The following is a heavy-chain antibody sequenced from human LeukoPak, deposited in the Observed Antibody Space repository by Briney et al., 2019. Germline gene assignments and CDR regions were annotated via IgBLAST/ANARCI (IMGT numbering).Heavy chain of an antibody. J-gene: IGHJ4*02. CDR3: SIHYDSSGYYRY. CDR2: IKNKTDGGPT. CDR1: GFTFSNAW. Sequence: PGGSLRLSCAASGFTFSNAWMSWVRQAPGKGVEWVGRIKNKTDGGPTDYTAPVKGRFTTSRNDSKNTLYLQMNSLKPEDTAVYYCSIHYDSSGYYRYWGQGTLVTFSS. V-gene: IGHV3-15*01. D-gene: IGHD3-22*01.